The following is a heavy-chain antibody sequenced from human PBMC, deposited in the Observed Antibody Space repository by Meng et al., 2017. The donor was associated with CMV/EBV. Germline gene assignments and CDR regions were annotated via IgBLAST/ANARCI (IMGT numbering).Heavy chain of an antibody. V-gene: IGHV1-69*01. CDR1: GGTFRGYA. J-gene: IGHJ4*02. CDR2: IIPIYGTA. Sequence: PRSSVQGASNVAGGTFRGYAISRSRRTPGKGLEGMGGIIPIYGTANYAQKFQGRVTITEDESTSTAYMELSSLRSEDTAVYYCAQGVIEMATRVGLRYWGQGTLVTVSS. CDR3: AQGVIEMATRVGLRY. D-gene: IGHD5-24*01.